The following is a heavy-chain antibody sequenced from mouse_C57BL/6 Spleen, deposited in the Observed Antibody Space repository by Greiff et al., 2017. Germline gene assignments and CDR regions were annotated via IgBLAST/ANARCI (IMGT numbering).Heavy chain of an antibody. J-gene: IGHJ2*01. CDR3: AREDYGRSFDY. CDR1: GFTFSDYY. CDR2: INYGGSST. D-gene: IGHD1-1*01. V-gene: IGHV5-16*01. Sequence: EVQLVESEGGLVKPGSSMKLSCTASGFTFSDYYMAWVRQVPEQGLEWVANINYGGSSTYYLDSLKSRFIISRDNATSILYLQMSSLKSEDTATYYCAREDYGRSFDYWGQGTPLTVSA.